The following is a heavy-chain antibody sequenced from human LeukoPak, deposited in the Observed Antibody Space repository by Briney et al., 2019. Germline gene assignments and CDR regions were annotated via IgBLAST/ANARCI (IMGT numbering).Heavy chain of an antibody. CDR1: GGSISSYY. J-gene: IGHJ6*02. CDR3: ARRGYSYGLDYYYGMDV. Sequence: SETLSLTCTVSGGSISSYYWSGIRQPPGKGLEWIGYIYYSGSTNYNPSLKSRVTISVDTSKNQFSLKLSSVTAADTAVYYCARRGYSYGLDYYYGMDVWGQGTTVTVSS. CDR2: IYYSGST. D-gene: IGHD5-18*01. V-gene: IGHV4-59*08.